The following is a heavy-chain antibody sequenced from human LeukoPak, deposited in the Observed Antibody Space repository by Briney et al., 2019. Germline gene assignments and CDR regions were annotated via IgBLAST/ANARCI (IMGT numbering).Heavy chain of an antibody. J-gene: IGHJ4*02. Sequence: GGSLRLSCAASGFTFSDYYMSWIRQAPGKGLEWVSYISSSGSTIYYADSVKGRFTISRDNSKNTLYLQMNSLRAEDTALYYCAKDPGCSGYNYYYFDYWGQGTLVTVSS. V-gene: IGHV3-11*01. CDR1: GFTFSDYY. CDR2: ISSSGSTI. CDR3: AKDPGCSGYNYYYFDY. D-gene: IGHD5-12*01.